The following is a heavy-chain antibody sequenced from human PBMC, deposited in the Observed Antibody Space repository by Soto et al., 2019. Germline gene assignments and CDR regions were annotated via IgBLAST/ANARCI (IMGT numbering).Heavy chain of an antibody. J-gene: IGHJ4*02. D-gene: IGHD3-10*01. CDR1: GFTFSSYG. CDR3: ARDWWWGITMVRGVTGY. CDR2: IWYDGSNK. Sequence: GGSLRLSCAASGFTFSSYGMHWVRQAPGKGLEWVAVIWYDGSNKYYADSVKGRFTISRDNSKNTLYLQMNSLRAEDTAVYYCARDWWWGITMVRGVTGYWGQGTLVTVSS. V-gene: IGHV3-33*01.